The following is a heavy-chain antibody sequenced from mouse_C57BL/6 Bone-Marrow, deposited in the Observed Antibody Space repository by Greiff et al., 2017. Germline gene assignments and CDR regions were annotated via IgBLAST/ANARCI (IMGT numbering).Heavy chain of an antibody. J-gene: IGHJ1*03. CDR1: GYTFTSYW. D-gene: IGHD2-5*01. V-gene: IGHV1-55*01. CDR3: ARPYYSNYWYFDV. Sequence: VQLQQPGAELVKPGASVKMSCKASGYTFTSYWITWVQQRPGQGLEWIGDIYPGSGSTNYNEKCKSKATLSVDTSSSTAYMQLRSLTSEDSAVYYCARPYYSNYWYFDVWGTGTTVTVSS. CDR2: IYPGSGST.